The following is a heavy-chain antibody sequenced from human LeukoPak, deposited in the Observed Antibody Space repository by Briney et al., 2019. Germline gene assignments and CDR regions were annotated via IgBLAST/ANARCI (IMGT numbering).Heavy chain of an antibody. Sequence: ASVKVSCKASGYTFTSYYMHWMRQAPGQGLEWMGIINPSGGSTSYAQKFQGRVTMTRDTSTSTVYMELSSLRSEDTAVYYCARATSYYDILTGPPYYFDYWGQGTLVTVSS. V-gene: IGHV1-46*01. D-gene: IGHD3-9*01. CDR2: INPSGGST. J-gene: IGHJ4*02. CDR3: ARATSYYDILTGPPYYFDY. CDR1: GYTFTSYY.